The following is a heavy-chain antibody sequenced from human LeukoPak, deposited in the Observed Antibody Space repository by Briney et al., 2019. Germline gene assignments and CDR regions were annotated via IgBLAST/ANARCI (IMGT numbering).Heavy chain of an antibody. V-gene: IGHV3-21*01. J-gene: IGHJ4*02. CDR3: ASISSGWYWDY. CDR2: ISSSSSYI. D-gene: IGHD6-19*01. Sequence: GGSLRLSCAASGFTFSSYSMNWVRQAPGKGLEWVSSISSSSSYIYYADSVKGRFTISRDNAKNSLYLQMDSLRAEDTAVYYCASISSGWYWDYWGQGTLVTVSS. CDR1: GFTFSSYS.